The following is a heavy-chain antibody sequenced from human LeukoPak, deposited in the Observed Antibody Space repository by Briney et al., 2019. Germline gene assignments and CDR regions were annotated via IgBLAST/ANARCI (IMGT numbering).Heavy chain of an antibody. Sequence: SETLSLTCAVYGGSFSGYYWSWIRQPPGKGLEWIGEINHSGSTNYNPSLESRVTISVDTSKNQFSLKLSSVTAADTAVYYCARGLRFLGWFDPWGQGTLVTVSS. D-gene: IGHD2-21*01. CDR2: INHSGST. V-gene: IGHV4-34*01. CDR1: GGSFSGYY. J-gene: IGHJ5*02. CDR3: ARGLRFLGWFDP.